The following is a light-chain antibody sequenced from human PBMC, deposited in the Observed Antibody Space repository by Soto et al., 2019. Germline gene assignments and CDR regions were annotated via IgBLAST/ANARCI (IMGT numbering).Light chain of an antibody. J-gene: IGKJ4*01. CDR2: DAS. Sequence: VTQHPASVAVSLAEEATIHCRSAQRLLYSSHSQTYIACYQQQPGQPPRRLLYDASYRAAGIPARFSGSGSGTDVTLTISSLEHEDFAVYYCQQRSNWPPLTFGGGTKVDIK. CDR1: QRLLYSSHSQTY. CDR3: QQRSNWPPLT. V-gene: IGKV3-11*01.